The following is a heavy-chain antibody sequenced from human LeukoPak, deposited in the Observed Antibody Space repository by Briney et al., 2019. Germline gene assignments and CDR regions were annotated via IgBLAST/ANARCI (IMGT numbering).Heavy chain of an antibody. CDR1: GGTFSSYA. CDR2: IIPILGIA. J-gene: IGHJ4*02. V-gene: IGHV1-69*04. CDR3: ARADQQLVGFDY. D-gene: IGHD6-13*01. Sequence: SVEVSCKASGGTFSSYAISWVRQAPGQGLEWMGRIIPILGIANYAQKFQGRVTITADKSTSTAYMELSSLRSEDTAVYYCARADQQLVGFDYWGQGTLVTVSS.